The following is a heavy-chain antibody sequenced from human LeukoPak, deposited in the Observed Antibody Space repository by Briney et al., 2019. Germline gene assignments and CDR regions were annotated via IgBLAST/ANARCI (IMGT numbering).Heavy chain of an antibody. D-gene: IGHD3-9*01. CDR1: GFTFSNYA. CDR3: ARASLSGVLRYFDWLSEY. V-gene: IGHV3-64*01. CDR2: ISTNGDST. Sequence: GGSLRLSCAAPGFTFSNYAMHWVRQAPGKGLEYVSAISTNGDSTYYANSVKGRFTISRDNSKNTLYLQMGSLRAEDMAVYYCARASLSGVLRYFDWLSEYWGQGTLVTVSS. J-gene: IGHJ4*02.